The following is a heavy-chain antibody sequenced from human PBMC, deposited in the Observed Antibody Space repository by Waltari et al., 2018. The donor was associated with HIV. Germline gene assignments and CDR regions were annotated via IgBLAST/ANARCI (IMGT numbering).Heavy chain of an antibody. D-gene: IGHD3-9*01. CDR1: GGSISSSSYY. CDR3: ARGTDILTGYYPFDY. Sequence: QLQLQESGPGLVKPSETLSLTCTVSGGSISSSSYYWGWLRQPPGKGLEWIGSIYYSGSTYYNPSLKSRVTISVDTSKNQFSLKLSSVTAADTAVYYCARGTDILTGYYPFDYWGQGTLVTVSS. V-gene: IGHV4-39*07. CDR2: IYYSGST. J-gene: IGHJ4*02.